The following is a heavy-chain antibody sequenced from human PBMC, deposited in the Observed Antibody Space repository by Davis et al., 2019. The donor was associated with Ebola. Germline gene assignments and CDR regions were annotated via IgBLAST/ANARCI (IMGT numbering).Heavy chain of an antibody. Sequence: MPSETLSLTCTVSGGSVSSGSYYWSWIRQPPGKGLEWIGYIYYSGSTNYNPSLKSRVTISVDTSKNQFSLKLSSVTAADTAVYYCARDVARGWFDPWGQGTLVTVSS. CDR3: ARDVARGWFDP. V-gene: IGHV4-61*01. J-gene: IGHJ5*02. CDR1: GGSVSSGSYY. CDR2: IYYSGST.